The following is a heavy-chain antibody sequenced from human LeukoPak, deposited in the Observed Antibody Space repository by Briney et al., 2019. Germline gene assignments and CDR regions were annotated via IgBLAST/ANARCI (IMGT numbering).Heavy chain of an antibody. Sequence: SETLSLTCAVYGGSFSGYYWSWIRQPPGKGLEWIGEINHSGSTNYNPPLKSRVTISVDTSKNQFSLKLSSATAADTAVYYCARGGWYRDFDYWGQGTLVTVSS. CDR2: INHSGST. D-gene: IGHD6-19*01. V-gene: IGHV4-34*01. CDR1: GGSFSGYY. CDR3: ARGGWYRDFDY. J-gene: IGHJ4*02.